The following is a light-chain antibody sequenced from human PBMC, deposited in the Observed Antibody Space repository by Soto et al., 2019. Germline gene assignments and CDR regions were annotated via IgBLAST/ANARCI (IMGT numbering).Light chain of an antibody. J-gene: IGKJ1*01. Sequence: DIQLTQSPSVLSASVGDTVTITCRASQALSNYLAWYQQKPGKPPDLMIYSASTLQSGVPSRFRGSGSETDFSLTIRALKPEDFETYYCQQYNSYSWTFGQGTKVDIK. CDR1: QALSNY. CDR2: SAS. CDR3: QQYNSYSWT. V-gene: IGKV1-9*01.